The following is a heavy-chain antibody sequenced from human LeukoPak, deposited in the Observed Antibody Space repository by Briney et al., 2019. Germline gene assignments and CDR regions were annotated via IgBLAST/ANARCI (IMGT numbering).Heavy chain of an antibody. CDR3: ARVGDILTGYHKYNWFDP. Sequence: ASVKVSCKASGYTLTGYYMHWVRQAPGQGLEWMGWINPNSGGTNYAQKFQGRVTMTRDTSISTAYMELSRLRSDDTAVYYCARVGDILTGYHKYNWFDPWGQGTLVTVSS. CDR2: INPNSGGT. V-gene: IGHV1-2*02. CDR1: GYTLTGYY. D-gene: IGHD3-9*01. J-gene: IGHJ5*02.